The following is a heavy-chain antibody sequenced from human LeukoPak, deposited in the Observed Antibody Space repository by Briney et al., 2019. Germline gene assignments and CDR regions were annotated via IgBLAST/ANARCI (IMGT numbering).Heavy chain of an antibody. CDR2: ISGSGTDP. CDR3: ARRLATVTTNGYFAY. J-gene: IGHJ4*02. Sequence: GGSLRLSCAASGFTFSDYYISWIRQAPGKGLEWVSYISGSGTDPKYADSVRGRFTISRDNAKNSLYLQMDSLRAEDTAVYYCARRLATVTTNGYFAYWGQGSLASVSS. V-gene: IGHV3-11*03. D-gene: IGHD4-17*01. CDR1: GFTFSDYY.